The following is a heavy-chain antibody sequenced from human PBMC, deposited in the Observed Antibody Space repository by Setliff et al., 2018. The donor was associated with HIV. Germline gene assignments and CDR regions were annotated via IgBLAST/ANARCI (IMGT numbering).Heavy chain of an antibody. CDR1: GFTFNLYT. CDR2: ISPNSSQI. V-gene: IGHV3-21*06. Sequence: GGSLRLSCAASGFTFNLYTMNWVRQAPGKALEWVSSISPNSSQIYYADSVKDRFTISRDNVKNSLTLHMTSLRVDDSAVYYCAKDQGRVNDHWGLGTLVTVSS. J-gene: IGHJ4*02. D-gene: IGHD3-16*01. CDR3: AKDQGRVNDH.